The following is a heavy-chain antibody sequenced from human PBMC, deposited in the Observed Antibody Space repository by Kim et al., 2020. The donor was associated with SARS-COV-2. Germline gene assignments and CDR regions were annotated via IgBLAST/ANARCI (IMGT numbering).Heavy chain of an antibody. J-gene: IGHJ6*02. CDR2: ISGSGGST. CDR3: AKDNYIHCSGGSCYSVHYYGMDV. Sequence: GGSLRLSCAASGFTFSSYAMSWVRQAPGKGLEWVSAISGSGGSTYYADSVKGRFTISRDNSKNTLYLQMNSLRAEDTAVYYCAKDNYIHCSGGSCYSVHYYGMDVWGQGTTVTVSS. D-gene: IGHD2-15*01. CDR1: GFTFSSYA. V-gene: IGHV3-23*01.